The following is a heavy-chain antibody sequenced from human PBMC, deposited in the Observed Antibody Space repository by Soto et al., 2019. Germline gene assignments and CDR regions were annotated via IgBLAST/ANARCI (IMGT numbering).Heavy chain of an antibody. D-gene: IGHD6-19*01. CDR1: GYSISSGYY. J-gene: IGHJ4*02. V-gene: IGHV4-38-2*02. Sequence: SETLSLTCTVSGYSISSGYYWGWIRQPPGKGLEWIGSIYHSGSTYYNPSLKSRVPISVDTSKNQFSLKLSSVTAADTAVYYFATIPRETIAVAGYDYWGQGTLVTVSS. CDR2: IYHSGST. CDR3: ATIPRETIAVAGYDY.